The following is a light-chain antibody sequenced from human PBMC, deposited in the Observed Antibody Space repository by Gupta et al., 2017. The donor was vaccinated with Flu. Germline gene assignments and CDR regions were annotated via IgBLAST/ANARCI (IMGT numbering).Light chain of an antibody. J-gene: IGKJ1*01. Sequence: VTPRPPSSISCRSSQCLVYSDGNTYLHWFQQRPGQSPRRLIYQVSYRDSGVPDRFSGSGSGTDFTLKISRVEAEDVGIYFCMQGAHWPWAFGQGTTVEIK. CDR3: MQGAHWPWA. V-gene: IGKV2-30*01. CDR1: QCLVYSDGNTY. CDR2: QVS.